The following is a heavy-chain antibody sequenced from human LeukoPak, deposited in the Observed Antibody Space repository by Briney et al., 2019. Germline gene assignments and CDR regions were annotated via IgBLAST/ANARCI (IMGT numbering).Heavy chain of an antibody. Sequence: ASVKVSCKASGYTFTSYGISWVRQAPGQGLEWMGWIGAYNGNTNYAQKLQGRVTMTTDTSTSTAYMELRSLRSDDTAVYYCARVTYYYDSSGYSLYYFDYWGQGTLVTVSS. J-gene: IGHJ4*02. D-gene: IGHD3-22*01. CDR3: ARVTYYYDSSGYSLYYFDY. CDR2: IGAYNGNT. V-gene: IGHV1-18*01. CDR1: GYTFTSYG.